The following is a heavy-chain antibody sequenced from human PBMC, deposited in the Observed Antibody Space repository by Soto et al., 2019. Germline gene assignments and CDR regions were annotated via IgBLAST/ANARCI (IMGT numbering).Heavy chain of an antibody. CDR2: IYNDGSRT. Sequence: EEQLVESGGGLVQPGGSLRLSCAASGFTFSSYWMHWVRQTPGKGPVWVSRIYNDGSRTAYADSVKGRFTISRDNAKNTMYLQMSSLTVEDTAVYYCARDLSGDTTPYFDPWGQGTLVTVSS. CDR1: GFTFSSYW. D-gene: IGHD1-1*01. J-gene: IGHJ4*02. V-gene: IGHV3-74*01. CDR3: ARDLSGDTTPYFDP.